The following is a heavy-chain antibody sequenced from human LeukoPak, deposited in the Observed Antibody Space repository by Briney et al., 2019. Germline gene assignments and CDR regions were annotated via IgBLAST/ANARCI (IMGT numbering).Heavy chain of an antibody. CDR2: IYHSGST. J-gene: IGHJ4*02. CDR1: GGSISSSNW. D-gene: IGHD3-10*01. V-gene: IGHV4-4*02. CDR3: ARDSFPMVRGVIIKGGFDY. Sequence: SETLSLTCAVSGGSISSSNWWSWVRQPPGKGLEWIGEIYHSGSTNYNPSLKSRVTISVDKSKHQFSLKLSSVTAADTAVYYCARDSFPMVRGVIIKGGFDYWGQGTLVTVSS.